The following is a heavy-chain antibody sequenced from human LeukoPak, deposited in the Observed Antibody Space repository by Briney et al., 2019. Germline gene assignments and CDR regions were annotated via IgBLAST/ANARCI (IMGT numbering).Heavy chain of an antibody. D-gene: IGHD1-26*01. CDR1: GGTFSSYA. J-gene: IGHJ4*02. V-gene: IGHV1-69*01. CDR3: ARDRNSGSSYFDY. Sequence: SVKVSCKASGGTFSSYAISWVRQAPGQGLEWMGGIIPIFGTANYAQKFQGRVTITADESTSTAYMELSSLRSEDTAVYYCARDRNSGSSYFDYWGQGTLVTVSS. CDR2: IIPIFGTA.